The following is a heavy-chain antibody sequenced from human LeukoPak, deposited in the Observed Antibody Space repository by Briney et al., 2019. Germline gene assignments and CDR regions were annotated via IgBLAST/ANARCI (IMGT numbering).Heavy chain of an antibody. Sequence: PGGSLRLSCAASGFSFNTYSMNWVRQAPGKGLEWVSSITSSSSSSYIYYADSVKGRFTISRDNAKNSLYLQMNSLRAEDTAVYYCARERALVYGMDVWGQGTTVTVSS. J-gene: IGHJ6*02. V-gene: IGHV3-21*01. CDR1: GFSFNTYS. CDR2: ITSSSSSSYI. CDR3: ARERALVYGMDV. D-gene: IGHD2-8*02.